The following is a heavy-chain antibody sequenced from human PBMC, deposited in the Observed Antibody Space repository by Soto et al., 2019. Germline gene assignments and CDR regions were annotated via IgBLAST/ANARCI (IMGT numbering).Heavy chain of an antibody. D-gene: IGHD1-1*01. CDR2: INAGNGKT. Sequence: ASVKVSCKASGYTFTSYAMHWVRQAPGQRLEWMGWINAGNGKTKYSQKFQGRVTITRDTSASTTYMELNSLKSEDTAVYYCARGHWTQTLADYYLDSWAQGTLVTVSS. CDR1: GYTFTSYA. J-gene: IGHJ4*02. CDR3: ARGHWTQTLADYYLDS. V-gene: IGHV1-3*01.